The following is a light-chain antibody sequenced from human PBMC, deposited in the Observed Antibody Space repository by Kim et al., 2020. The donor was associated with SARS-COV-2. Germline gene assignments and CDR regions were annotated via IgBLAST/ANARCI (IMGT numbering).Light chain of an antibody. J-gene: IGLJ3*02. Sequence: ELTQPPSASGTPGQRVTISCSGSSSNIGSNYVYWYQQLPGTVPKLLIYRNNQRPSGVPDRFSGSKSGTSASLAISGLRSEDEADYYCAAWDDSLSGRFWVFGGGTQLTVL. CDR3: AAWDDSLSGRFWV. V-gene: IGLV1-47*01. CDR2: RNN. CDR1: SSNIGSNY.